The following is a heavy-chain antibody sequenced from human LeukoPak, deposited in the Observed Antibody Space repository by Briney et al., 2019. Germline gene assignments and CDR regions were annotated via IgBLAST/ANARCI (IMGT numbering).Heavy chain of an antibody. CDR2: IKEDGSEK. J-gene: IGHJ4*02. D-gene: IGHD3-10*01. CDR1: GFTFSNYW. Sequence: GGSLRLSCAASGFTFSNYWMSWVRQAPGKGLEWVANIKEDGSEKYYVDSVKGRFTISRDNAKNSLYLQMNSLRAEDTAVNYCARTIRGYWGQGTLVTVSS. CDR3: ARTIRGY. V-gene: IGHV3-7*02.